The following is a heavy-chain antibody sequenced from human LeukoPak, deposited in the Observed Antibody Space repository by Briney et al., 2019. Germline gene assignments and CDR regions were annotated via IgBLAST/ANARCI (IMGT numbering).Heavy chain of an antibody. CDR1: DFTFTTYA. CDR2: ISGGGDIT. V-gene: IGHV3-23*01. D-gene: IGHD2-21*01. CDR3: AKASSLLRGPMVIYYFDF. Sequence: PGGSLRLSCAAPDFTFTTYAMTWVRQAPGKGLEWVSSISGGGDITYYTDSVKGRFTISRDNSKNTLYMEMKSLRAEDTAVYYCAKASSLLRGPMVIYYFDFWGQETLVTVSS. J-gene: IGHJ4*02.